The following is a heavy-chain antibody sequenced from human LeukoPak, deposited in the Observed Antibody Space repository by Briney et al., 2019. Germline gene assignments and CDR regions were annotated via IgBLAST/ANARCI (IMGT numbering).Heavy chain of an antibody. CDR2: ISAYNGNT. J-gene: IGHJ5*02. V-gene: IGHV1-18*04. CDR3: ARCSSTSCYANWFDP. D-gene: IGHD2-2*01. CDR1: GYTFTSHG. Sequence: ASVKVSCKASGYTFTSHGISWVRQAPGQGLEWMGWISAYNGNTNYAQKLQGRVTMTTDTSTSTAYMELRSLRSDDTAVHYCARCSSTSCYANWFDPWGQGTLVTVSS.